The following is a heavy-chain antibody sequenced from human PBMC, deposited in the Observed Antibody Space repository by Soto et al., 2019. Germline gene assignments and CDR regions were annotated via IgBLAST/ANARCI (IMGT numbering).Heavy chain of an antibody. CDR2: ISAYNGNT. V-gene: IGHV1-18*04. J-gene: IGHJ4*02. CDR1: GYTFTSYG. CDR3: ARTFLDYYDSSGYYPDY. D-gene: IGHD3-22*01. Sequence: QVQLVQSGAEVKKPGASVKVSCKASGYTFTSYGISWVRQAPGQGLEWMGWISAYNGNTNYAQKLQGRVTMTTDTPTSTAYMELRSLRSDDTAVYYCARTFLDYYDSSGYYPDYWGQGTLVTVSS.